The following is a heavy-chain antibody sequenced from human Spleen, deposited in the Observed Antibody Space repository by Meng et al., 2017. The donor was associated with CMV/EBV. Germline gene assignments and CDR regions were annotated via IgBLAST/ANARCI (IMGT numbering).Heavy chain of an antibody. CDR1: GFTFSGSA. CDR3: VLVYGDSIAGYFYGMDV. J-gene: IGHJ6*02. V-gene: IGHV3-73*01. D-gene: IGHD4-17*01. CDR2: IRSKTNSYAT. Sequence: GESLKISCAASGFTFSGSAMHWVRQASGKGLEWVGRIRSKTNSYATTYAASVMGRFTISRDDSKKTTYLQMNSLKTEDTAVYYCVLVYGDSIAGYFYGMDVWGQGTTVTVSS.